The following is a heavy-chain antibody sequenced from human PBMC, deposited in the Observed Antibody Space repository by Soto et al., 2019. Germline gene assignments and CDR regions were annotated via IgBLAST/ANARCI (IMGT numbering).Heavy chain of an antibody. CDR3: ARVSSGWGGYYYYMDV. CDR2: IIPILGIA. CDR1: GGTFSSYT. J-gene: IGHJ6*03. D-gene: IGHD6-19*01. Sequence: QVQLVQSRAEVKKPGSSVKVSCKASGGTFSSYTISWVRQAPGQGLEWMGRIIPILGIANYAQKFQGRVTITADKSTSTAYMELSSLRSEDTAVYYCARVSSGWGGYYYYMDVWGKGTTVTVSS. V-gene: IGHV1-69*02.